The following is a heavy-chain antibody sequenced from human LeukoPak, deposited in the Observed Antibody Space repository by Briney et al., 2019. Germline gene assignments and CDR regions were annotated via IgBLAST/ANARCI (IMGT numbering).Heavy chain of an antibody. CDR2: YHIGNT. CDR1: GVSIRGDTYY. J-gene: IGHJ6*03. V-gene: IGHV4-39*01. CDR3: ARLWDSTGLYFYYYMDV. Sequence: SETLSLTCTVSGVSIRGDTYYWGWIHQPPGKGLEWIGNYHIGNTYYNPSLKSRVTISEDTSKNQFSLRVNSVTAADTAVYYCARLWDSTGLYFYYYMDVWGEGTTVTVSS. D-gene: IGHD6-19*01.